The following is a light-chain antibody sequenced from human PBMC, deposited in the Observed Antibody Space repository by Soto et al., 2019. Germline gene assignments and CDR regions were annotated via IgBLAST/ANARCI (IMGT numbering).Light chain of an antibody. CDR3: QQLDNWPRT. Sequence: EIVITQSPATMSVSPGERATLYCRASQSIRNNLAWYQQKPGQAPRLLIYRASTRETGIPATFSGSGSGTDFTLTISSLQSEDFAVYYCQQLDNWPRTFGQGTKVDIK. J-gene: IGKJ1*01. CDR2: RAS. V-gene: IGKV3-15*01. CDR1: QSIRNN.